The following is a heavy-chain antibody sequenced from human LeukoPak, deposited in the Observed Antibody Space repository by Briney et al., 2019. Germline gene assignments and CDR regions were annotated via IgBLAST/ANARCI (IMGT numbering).Heavy chain of an antibody. V-gene: IGHV3-9*01. CDR1: GFTFDDYA. J-gene: IGHJ3*02. CDR2: ISWNSGSI. Sequence: GGPLRLSCAASGFTFDDYAMHWVRQAPGKGLEWVSGISWNSGSIGYADSVKGRFTISRDNAKNSLYLQMNSLRAEDTALYYCAKDLVGATTQAFDIWGQGTMVTVSS. CDR3: AKDLVGATTQAFDI. D-gene: IGHD1-26*01.